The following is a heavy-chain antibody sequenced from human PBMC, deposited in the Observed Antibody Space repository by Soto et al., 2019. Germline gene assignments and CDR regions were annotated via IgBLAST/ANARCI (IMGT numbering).Heavy chain of an antibody. D-gene: IGHD6-19*01. V-gene: IGHV3-7*03. CDR3: ARNLGWFAFDV. CDR2: IKQDGSEK. CDR1: KFTFSTYW. J-gene: IGHJ3*01. Sequence: GGSLRLSCAASKFTFSTYWMSWVRQAPGSGLEWVANIKQDGSEKEYVDSVKGRFTISRDNAKNSLYLQMNSLRADDTAVYYCARNLGWFAFDVWGQGTMVTVSS.